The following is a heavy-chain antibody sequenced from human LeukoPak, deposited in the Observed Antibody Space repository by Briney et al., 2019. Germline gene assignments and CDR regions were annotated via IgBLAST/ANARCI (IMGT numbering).Heavy chain of an antibody. CDR1: GYTFTGYY. CDR2: INPNSGGT. V-gene: IGHV1-2*02. CDR3: ARGLGAAAKNWFDP. D-gene: IGHD6-13*01. J-gene: IGHJ5*02. Sequence: ASVEVSCKASGYTFTGYYMHWVRQAPGQGLEWMGWINPNSGGTNYAQKFQGRVTMTRDTSISTAYMELSRLRSDDTAVYYCARGLGAAAKNWFDPWGQGTLSPSPQ.